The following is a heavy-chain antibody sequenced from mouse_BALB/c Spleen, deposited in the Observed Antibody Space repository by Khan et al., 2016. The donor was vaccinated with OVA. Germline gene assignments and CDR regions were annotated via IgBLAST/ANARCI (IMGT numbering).Heavy chain of an antibody. CDR3: ARIYGGDFDY. V-gene: IGHV3-2*02. Sequence: EVKLLESGPGLVKPSQSLSLTCTVTGYSITSDYAWNWIRQFPENKLEWMGYISYSGNTKYNPSLKSRISIIRDTSENQFFLQLNSVTIEDTATYYCARIYGGDFDYWGQGTTLTVSS. CDR2: ISYSGNT. D-gene: IGHD1-1*01. J-gene: IGHJ2*01. CDR1: GYSITSDYA.